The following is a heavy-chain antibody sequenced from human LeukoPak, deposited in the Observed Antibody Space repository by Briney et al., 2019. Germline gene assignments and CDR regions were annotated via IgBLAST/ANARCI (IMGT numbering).Heavy chain of an antibody. CDR1: GFTFSSYA. Sequence: GRSLRLSCAASGFTFSSYAMHWVRQAPGKGLEWVAVISYDGSNKYYADSVKGRFTISRDNSKNTLYLQMNSLRAEDTAVYYCARDPSGGGDWKGYWGQGTLVTVSS. J-gene: IGHJ4*02. CDR3: ARDPSGGGDWKGY. D-gene: IGHD2-21*02. V-gene: IGHV3-30-3*01. CDR2: ISYDGSNK.